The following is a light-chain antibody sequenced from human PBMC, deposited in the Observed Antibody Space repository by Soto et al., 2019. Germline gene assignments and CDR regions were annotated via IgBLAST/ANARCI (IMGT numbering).Light chain of an antibody. CDR3: HQYRFSHT. CDR1: QSISSW. Sequence: DIQMTQSPSTLSASVGDRVTITCRVSQSISSWLAWYQQKPGKAPKLLIYKASSLESGVPSRFSGSGSGTEFTLPFSSLQPDDFATYYCHQYRFSHTFVGGTKVEIK. J-gene: IGKJ4*01. CDR2: KAS. V-gene: IGKV1-5*03.